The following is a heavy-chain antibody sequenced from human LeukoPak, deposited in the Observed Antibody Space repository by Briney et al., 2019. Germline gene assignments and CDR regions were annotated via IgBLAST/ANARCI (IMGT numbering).Heavy chain of an antibody. D-gene: IGHD5-24*01. CDR1: NGSISGYY. J-gene: IGHJ4*02. Sequence: SETLSLTCTVSNGSISGYYWSWIRQTPGKGLEWIGYIHFSGTTNYNPSLTSRVIVSLDTSKNQFSLKLSSVTAADTAVYYCARGGAGYNYLDYWGQGSLVTVSS. CDR3: ARGGAGYNYLDY. V-gene: IGHV4-59*01. CDR2: IHFSGTT.